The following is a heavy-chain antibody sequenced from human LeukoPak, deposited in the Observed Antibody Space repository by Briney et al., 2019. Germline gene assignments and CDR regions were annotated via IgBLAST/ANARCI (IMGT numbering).Heavy chain of an antibody. CDR3: AHRGYSYGSDSSDYYS. J-gene: IGHJ4*02. CDR2: IYWDDDK. D-gene: IGHD5-18*01. CDR1: GFSLSTSGVG. V-gene: IGHV2-5*02. Sequence: SGPTLVNPTQTLTLTCTFSGFSLSTSGVGVGWIRQPPGKALEWLALIYWDDDKRYSPSLKSRLTITKDTSKNQVVLTMTNMDPVDTATYYCAHRGYSYGSDSSDYYSWGQGTLVTVSS.